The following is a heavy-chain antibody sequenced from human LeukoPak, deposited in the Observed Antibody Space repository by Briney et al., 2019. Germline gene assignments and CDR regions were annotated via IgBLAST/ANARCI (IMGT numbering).Heavy chain of an antibody. D-gene: IGHD6-19*01. CDR3: ARERMAVAGTNWFDP. CDR1: GGSFSGYY. CDR2: INHSGST. V-gene: IGHV4-34*01. Sequence: SETLSLTCAVYGGSFSGYYWSWIRQPPGKGLEWIGEINHSGSTNYNPPLKRCVAISVETPKTQSTLKLNSVTAADTAGYYCARERMAVAGTNWFDPWGQGTLVTVSS. J-gene: IGHJ5*02.